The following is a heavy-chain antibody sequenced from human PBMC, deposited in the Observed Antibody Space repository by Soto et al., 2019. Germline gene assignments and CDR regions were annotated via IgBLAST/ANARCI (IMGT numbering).Heavy chain of an antibody. V-gene: IGHV1-69*02. CDR3: ARIERDGY. Sequence: QVQLVQSGAEVKKPGSSVKVSCKASGGTFSSYTISWVRQAPGQGLEWMGRIIPILGIANYAQKFQGRVTITADKSTSTAYMELSSLGSEATAVYYCARIERDGYWGHGNLVTVSS. J-gene: IGHJ4*01. D-gene: IGHD1-1*01. CDR2: IIPILGIA. CDR1: GGTFSSYT.